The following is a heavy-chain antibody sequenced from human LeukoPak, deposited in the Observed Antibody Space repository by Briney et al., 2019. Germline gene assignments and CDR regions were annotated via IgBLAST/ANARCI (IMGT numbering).Heavy chain of an antibody. CDR3: VCYNSSGYSDYYFDY. CDR1: GGAFSSYA. D-gene: IGHD3-22*01. CDR2: IIPIIDMA. V-gene: IGHV1-69*04. Sequence: SVKVSCKASGGAFSSYAITWVRQAPEQGLEWMGRIIPIIDMANYAQKFQGRVTITADTSTSTAFMELSSLRSDDAAVYYCVCYNSSGYSDYYFDYWGQGTLVTVSS. J-gene: IGHJ4*02.